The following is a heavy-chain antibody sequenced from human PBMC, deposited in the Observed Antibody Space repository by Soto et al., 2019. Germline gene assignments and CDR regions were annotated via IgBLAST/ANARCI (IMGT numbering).Heavy chain of an antibody. CDR1: VGSFSGYY. Sequence: SETLSLTCAFYVGSFSGYYWSCIRHPPGKGLEWIGEINHSGSTNYNPSLKSRVTISVDTSKNQFSLKLSSVTAADTAVYYCARIAARYGYGMELWGEGTRVIVSS. CDR3: ARIAARYGYGMEL. J-gene: IGHJ6*01. V-gene: IGHV4-34*01. CDR2: INHSGST. D-gene: IGHD6-6*01.